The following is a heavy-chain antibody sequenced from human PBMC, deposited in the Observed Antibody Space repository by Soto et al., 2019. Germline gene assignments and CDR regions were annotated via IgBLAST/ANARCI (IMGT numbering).Heavy chain of an antibody. Sequence: QVQVVESGGGVVQPGGSLRLSCAASGFTFSTSAMHWVRQAPGKGLEWMAMISYGGNNKYYADSVKGRFTISRDISESRLYLQMNSLRTEDTAVYYCAREEFEAGRGHFGCWGQGTVVSVSS. J-gene: IGHJ4*02. CDR2: ISYGGNNK. V-gene: IGHV3-30-3*01. D-gene: IGHD6-13*01. CDR3: AREEFEAGRGHFGC. CDR1: GFTFSTSA.